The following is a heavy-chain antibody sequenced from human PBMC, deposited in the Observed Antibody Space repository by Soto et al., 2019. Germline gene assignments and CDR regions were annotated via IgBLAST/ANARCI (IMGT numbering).Heavy chain of an antibody. Sequence: QLQLQESGPGLVKPAETLSLTCTVSGGSISSSDYWWGWIRQPPGKGLEWIGSIYYTGSTYYNPSLKSRVIISVDTSKNQFSLGLSSVTAADTAVYSCARQIGRGSWSLDHWGQGTLVTVSS. CDR3: ARQIGRGSWSLDH. CDR1: GGSISSSDYW. V-gene: IGHV4-39*01. CDR2: IYYTGST. D-gene: IGHD6-13*01. J-gene: IGHJ4*02.